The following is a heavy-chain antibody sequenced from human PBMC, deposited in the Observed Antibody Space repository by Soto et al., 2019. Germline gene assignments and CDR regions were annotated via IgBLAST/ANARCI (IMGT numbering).Heavy chain of an antibody. CDR2: ISAYNGNT. CDR1: GYTFTSYG. D-gene: IGHD3-10*02. V-gene: IGHV1-18*01. CDR3: ARDMFPDYARPTDY. Sequence: ASLKVSCKASGYTFTSYGISWVRQAPGQGLEWMGWISAYNGNTNYAQKLQGRVTMTTDTSTSTAYMELRSLRSDDTAVYYCARDMFPDYARPTDYWGQGTLVTVSS. J-gene: IGHJ4*02.